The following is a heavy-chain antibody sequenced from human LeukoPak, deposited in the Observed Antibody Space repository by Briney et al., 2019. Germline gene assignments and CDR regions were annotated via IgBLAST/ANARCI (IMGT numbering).Heavy chain of an antibody. Sequence: PGGSLRLSCAASGVTVGNNYMNWVRQAPGKGLEWVSTLYNTGNTYYANSVKGRFSISRDNSKNTLFLQMNSLRAEDTAVYYCARLTADGRLYFVDWGPGTLVTVSS. CDR2: LYNTGNT. J-gene: IGHJ4*02. V-gene: IGHV3-53*01. D-gene: IGHD6-13*01. CDR3: ARLTADGRLYFVD. CDR1: GVTVGNNY.